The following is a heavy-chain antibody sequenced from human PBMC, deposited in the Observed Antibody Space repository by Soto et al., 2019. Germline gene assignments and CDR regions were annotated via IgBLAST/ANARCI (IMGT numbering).Heavy chain of an antibody. CDR2: IIPIFGTA. Sequence: GASVKVSCKASGGTFSSYAISWVRQAPGQGLEWMGGIIPIFGTANYAQKFQGRVTITADESTSTAYMELSSLRSEDTAVYYCARALVAYLSYNWFDPWGQGTLVTVSS. D-gene: IGHD6-6*01. V-gene: IGHV1-69*13. CDR3: ARALVAYLSYNWFDP. CDR1: GGTFSSYA. J-gene: IGHJ5*02.